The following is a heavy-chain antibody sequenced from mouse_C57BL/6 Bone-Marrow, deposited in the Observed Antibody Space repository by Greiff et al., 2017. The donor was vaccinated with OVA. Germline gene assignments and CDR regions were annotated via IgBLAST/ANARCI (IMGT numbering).Heavy chain of an antibody. J-gene: IGHJ4*01. CDR2: ISYDGSN. CDR3: AREDSSGYDYAMDY. Sequence: EVQRVESGPGLVKPSQSLSLSCSVTGYSITSGYYWNWIRQFPGNNLEWMGYISYDGSNNYNPTLKNRITITRDPSKNQFFLKLNSVTTEDTAAYYCAREDSSGYDYAMDYWGQGTSVTVSS. CDR1: GYSITSGYY. D-gene: IGHD3-2*02. V-gene: IGHV3-6*01.